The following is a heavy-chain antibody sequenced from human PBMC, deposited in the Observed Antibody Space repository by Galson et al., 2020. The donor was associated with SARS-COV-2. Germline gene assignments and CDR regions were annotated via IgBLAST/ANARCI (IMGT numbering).Heavy chain of an antibody. CDR3: ARRSAAAYFDY. Sequence: SETLSLTCAVYGGSFSGYYWSWIRQPQGKGLEWIGEINHSGSTNYNPSLKSRVTISVDTSKNQFSLKLGPVTAADTAVYYCARRSAAAYFDYWGQGTLVTVSS. CDR2: INHSGST. CDR1: GGSFSGYY. J-gene: IGHJ4*02. D-gene: IGHD6-13*01. V-gene: IGHV4-34*01.